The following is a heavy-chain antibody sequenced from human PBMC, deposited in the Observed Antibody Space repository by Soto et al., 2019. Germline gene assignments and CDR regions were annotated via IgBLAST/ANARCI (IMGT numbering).Heavy chain of an antibody. CDR1: GYTFTGYY. CDR3: ARGPIATSTRDWYFDL. J-gene: IGHJ2*01. D-gene: IGHD2-2*01. Sequence: VSVKVYCKASGYTFTGYYMHLVRQAPGQGLEWMGWINPNSGGTNYAQKFQGWVTMTRDTSISTAYMELSRLRSDDTAVYYCARGPIATSTRDWYFDLWGRGTLVTVSS. V-gene: IGHV1-2*04. CDR2: INPNSGGT.